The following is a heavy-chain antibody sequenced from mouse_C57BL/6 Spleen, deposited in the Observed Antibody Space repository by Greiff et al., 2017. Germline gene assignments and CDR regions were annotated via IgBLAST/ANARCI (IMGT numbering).Heavy chain of an antibody. CDR3: ARRPGDYAMDD. J-gene: IGHJ4*01. Sequence: QVQLQQPGAELVMPGASVKLSCTASGYTFTSYWMHWVKQRPGQGLEWIGEIGPSDSYTNYNQKFKGKSTFTVDKSSSTACMQLSSLTSEAAAVYYCARRPGDYAMDDWGQGTSVTVSS. V-gene: IGHV1-69*01. CDR1: GYTFTSYW. CDR2: IGPSDSYT.